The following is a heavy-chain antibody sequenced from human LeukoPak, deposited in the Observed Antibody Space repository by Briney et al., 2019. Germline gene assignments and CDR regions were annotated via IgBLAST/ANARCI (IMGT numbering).Heavy chain of an antibody. CDR1: GGSIGSFY. Sequence: PSETLSLTCAVSGGSIGSFYWSWIRQPPGKGLEWMGYIYYSGNTNYNPSLKSRVTISVDTSKNQFSLKLTSVTAADTAVYYCARGGPRLYYYYMDVWGKGTTVTISS. D-gene: IGHD3-22*01. J-gene: IGHJ6*03. CDR2: IYYSGNT. V-gene: IGHV4-59*01. CDR3: ARGGPRLYYYYMDV.